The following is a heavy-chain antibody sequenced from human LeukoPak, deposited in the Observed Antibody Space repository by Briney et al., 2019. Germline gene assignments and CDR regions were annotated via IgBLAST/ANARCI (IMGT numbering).Heavy chain of an antibody. CDR3: AKSSAVRGVIEIDF. Sequence: GGSLRLSCAASKFIFGSYGMHWVRQAPGKGLEWVAVISYDGDNKYYADSVKGRFNISRDNSKNTVYLQMNSLRAEDTAIYYCAKSSAVRGVIEIDFWGQGTLVTVSS. D-gene: IGHD3-10*01. CDR1: KFIFGSYG. V-gene: IGHV3-30*18. J-gene: IGHJ4*02. CDR2: ISYDGDNK.